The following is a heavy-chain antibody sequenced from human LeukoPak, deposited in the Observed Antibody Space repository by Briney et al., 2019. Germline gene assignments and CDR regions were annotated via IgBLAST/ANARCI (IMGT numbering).Heavy chain of an antibody. D-gene: IGHD3-3*01. CDR3: ARQYDFWSGWFDP. CDR2: IYPGDSDT. Sequence: GESLKISCKGSGYSFTSYWVGWVRQMPGKGLEWMGIIYPGDSDTRYSPSFQGQVTISADKSISTAYLQWSSLKASDTATYYCARQYDFWSGWFDPWGQGTLVTVSS. CDR1: GYSFTSYW. J-gene: IGHJ5*02. V-gene: IGHV5-51*01.